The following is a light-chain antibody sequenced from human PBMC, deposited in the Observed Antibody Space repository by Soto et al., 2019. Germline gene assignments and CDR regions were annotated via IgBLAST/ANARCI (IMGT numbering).Light chain of an antibody. Sequence: EIVLTQSPGTLSLSPGETASLSCRASQSIGGNYLAWYQQKFGQAPRLLIYGASTRATGIPDRFSGSGSGSGFTLTISRLEAEDSAVYYCQQYGDSPYTFGQGTKVEI. CDR3: QQYGDSPYT. J-gene: IGKJ2*01. CDR1: QSIGGNY. CDR2: GAS. V-gene: IGKV3-20*01.